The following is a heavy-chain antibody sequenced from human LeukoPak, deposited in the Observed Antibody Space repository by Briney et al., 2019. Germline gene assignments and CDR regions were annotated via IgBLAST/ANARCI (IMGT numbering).Heavy chain of an antibody. CDR3: AKGVYGGNLAFDI. V-gene: IGHV3-30*18. J-gene: IGHJ3*02. Sequence: PGGSLRLSCAASGFTFSSYGMHWVRQAPGKGLEWVAVISYDGSNKYYADSVKGRFTISRDNSKNTLYLQMNSLRAEDTAVYYCAKGVYGGNLAFDIWGQGTMVTVSS. D-gene: IGHD4-23*01. CDR2: ISYDGSNK. CDR1: GFTFSSYG.